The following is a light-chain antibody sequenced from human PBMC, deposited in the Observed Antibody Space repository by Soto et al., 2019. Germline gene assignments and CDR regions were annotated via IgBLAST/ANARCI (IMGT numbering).Light chain of an antibody. CDR3: QQYSRSLPWT. V-gene: IGKV3-20*01. CDR2: GPS. J-gene: IGKJ1*01. Sequence: EIVLTQSPGTLSLSPGERATLSCRASERIGSNYLAWYQQKPGQAPRLLIYGPSTRAAGTPDRFSGSGSGTDFTLTISRLEPEDFALFYCQQYSRSLPWTFGQGTKVEI. CDR1: ERIGSNY.